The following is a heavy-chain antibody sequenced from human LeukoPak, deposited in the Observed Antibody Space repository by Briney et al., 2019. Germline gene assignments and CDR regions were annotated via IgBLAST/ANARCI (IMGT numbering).Heavy chain of an antibody. CDR3: ARDFGGIVVVPAAMHFDY. CDR1: GYTFTSYA. CDR2: INAGNGNT. V-gene: IGHV1-3*01. J-gene: IGHJ4*02. Sequence: GASVKVSCKASGYTFTSYAMHWVRQAPGQRLEWMGWINAGNGNTKYSQKFQGRVTITRDTSASTAYMELSSLRSEDTAVYYCARDFGGIVVVPAAMHFDYWGQGTLVTVSS. D-gene: IGHD2-2*01.